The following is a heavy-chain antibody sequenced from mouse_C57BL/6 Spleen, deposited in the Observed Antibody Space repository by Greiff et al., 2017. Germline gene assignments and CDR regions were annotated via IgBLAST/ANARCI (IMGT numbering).Heavy chain of an antibody. Sequence: VQLQQSGPELVKPGASVKMSCTASGYSFTGYYMHWVKQSPEKSLEWIGEINPSTGGTNYNQKFKAKATLTADKSSSTAYMQLMSLTSEDSAVYYCARTCVGNPFDYWGQGTTLTVSS. CDR2: INPSTGGT. CDR1: GYSFTGYY. D-gene: IGHD2-1*01. CDR3: ARTCVGNPFDY. V-gene: IGHV1-42*01. J-gene: IGHJ2*01.